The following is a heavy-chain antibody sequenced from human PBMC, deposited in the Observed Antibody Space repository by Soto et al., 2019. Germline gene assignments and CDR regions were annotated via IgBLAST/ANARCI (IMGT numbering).Heavy chain of an antibody. V-gene: IGHV1-69*01. CDR3: ARGGFYYYSSGYPFDY. D-gene: IGHD3-22*01. Sequence: QVQLVQSGAEVKKPGSSVKFSCKTSGDTFSSYAISWVRQAPGQGLEWMGGIIPIFGTANYAQKFQGRVTITADESTSTAYMELSSLRSMDTAVYYCARGGFYYYSSGYPFDYWGQGTLVTVSS. J-gene: IGHJ4*02. CDR2: IIPIFGTA. CDR1: GDTFSSYA.